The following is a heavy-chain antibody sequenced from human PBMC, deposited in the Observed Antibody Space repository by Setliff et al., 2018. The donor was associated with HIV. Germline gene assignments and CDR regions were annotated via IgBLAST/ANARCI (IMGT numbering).Heavy chain of an antibody. Sequence: SETLSLTCAVFGGSLSGHHWNWIRQPPGKGLEWIGEINHSGNTEYNSSLKSRVSISVDTSKNHLSLKLTSLTAADTAVYYCARDQRLLGVQPPYWYFDLWGRGTQVTVSS. CDR2: INHSGNT. CDR3: ARDQRLLGVQPPYWYFDL. D-gene: IGHD6-25*01. J-gene: IGHJ2*01. CDR1: GGSLSGHH. V-gene: IGHV4-34*01.